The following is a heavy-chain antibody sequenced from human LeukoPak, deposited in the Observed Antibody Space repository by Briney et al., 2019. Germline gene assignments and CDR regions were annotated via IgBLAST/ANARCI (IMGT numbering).Heavy chain of an antibody. CDR3: ATDLGGIYDY. J-gene: IGHJ4*02. CDR2: FDPEHGET. V-gene: IGHV1-24*01. CDR1: GYTLTALS. Sequence: ASVKASCKVSGYTLTALSIHWVRQAPGKGLEWMGGFDPEHGETIYAQNFQGRVTMTEDTSTDTAYMELSSLRSEDTAVYHCATDLGGIYDYWGQGTLVTVSS. D-gene: IGHD1-26*01.